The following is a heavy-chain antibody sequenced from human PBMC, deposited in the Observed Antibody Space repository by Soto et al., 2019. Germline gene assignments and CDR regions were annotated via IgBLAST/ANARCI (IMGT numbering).Heavy chain of an antibody. V-gene: IGHV3-30*18. CDR2: ISYDGSNK. J-gene: IGHJ6*02. D-gene: IGHD6-19*01. CDR3: AKHTFYSSVPTYTPYYYGMDV. CDR1: GFTFSSYG. Sequence: QVQLVESGGGVVQPGRSLRLSCAASGFTFSSYGMHWVRQAPGKGLEWVAVISYDGSNKYYADSVKGRFTISRDNSKNTLYLQMNSLRAEDTAVYYCAKHTFYSSVPTYTPYYYGMDVWGQGTTVTVSS.